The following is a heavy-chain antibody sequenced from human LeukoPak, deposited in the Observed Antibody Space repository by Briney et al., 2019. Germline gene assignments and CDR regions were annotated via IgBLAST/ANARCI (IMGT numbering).Heavy chain of an antibody. CDR2: ISSSSSYI. J-gene: IGHJ4*02. V-gene: IGHV3-21*01. CDR3: ARNSSSWYYFDY. Sequence: GGSLRLSCAASGFTFSYYSMNWVRQAPGQGLEWVSSISSSSSYIYYADSVKGRFTISRYNAKNSLYLQMNSLRAEDTAVYYCARNSSSWYYFDYWGQGTLVTVSS. CDR1: GFTFSYYS. D-gene: IGHD6-13*01.